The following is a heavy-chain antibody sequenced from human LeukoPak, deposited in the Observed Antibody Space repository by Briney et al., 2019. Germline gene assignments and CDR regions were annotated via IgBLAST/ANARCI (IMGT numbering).Heavy chain of an antibody. V-gene: IGHV4-59*01. D-gene: IGHD3-9*01. CDR3: AREGQTGYTDY. CDR1: NGSINTYY. J-gene: IGHJ4*02. CDR2: IYYSGST. Sequence: PSETLSLTCTVSNGSINTYYWSWIRQPPGKGLEWIGYIYYSGSTNYNPSLKSRVTTSVDTSKNQFSLKLSSVTAADTAVYYCAREGQTGYTDYWGQGTLVTVSS.